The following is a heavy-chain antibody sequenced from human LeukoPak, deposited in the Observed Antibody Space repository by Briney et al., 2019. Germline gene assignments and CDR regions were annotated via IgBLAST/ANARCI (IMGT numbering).Heavy chain of an antibody. J-gene: IGHJ4*02. V-gene: IGHV3-30*18. CDR1: GFTFSSYA. Sequence: GRSLRLSCAASGFTFSSYAMHWVRQAPGKGLEWVAVLSYDGSNEYYADSVKGRFTISRDNSKNTLGLQMNSLRAEDTAVYYCAKMEDRLTLTRGVIIGGDWGQGTLVTVSS. CDR3: AKMEDRLTLTRGVIIGGD. CDR2: LSYDGSNE. D-gene: IGHD3-10*01.